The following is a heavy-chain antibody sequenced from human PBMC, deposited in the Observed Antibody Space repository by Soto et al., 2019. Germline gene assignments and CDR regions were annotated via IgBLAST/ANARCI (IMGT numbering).Heavy chain of an antibody. CDR2: ITHDGSRK. CDR3: AKDFSRGPRIIRGFDL. Sequence: VQLVESGGSLVQPGTSLRLSCAASGFTFSSYGIHWVRQAPGKGLEWVALITHDGSRKEYAESQKGRFTIARDNSKNTVYLQMNRTRFEETTVHCCAKDFSRGPRIIRGFDLWGQGTVVTFS. D-gene: IGHD2-15*01. CDR1: GFTFSSYG. V-gene: IGHV3-30*18. J-gene: IGHJ3*01.